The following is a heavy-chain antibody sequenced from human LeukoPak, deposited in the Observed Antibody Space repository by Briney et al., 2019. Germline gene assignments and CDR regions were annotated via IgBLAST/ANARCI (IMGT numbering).Heavy chain of an antibody. D-gene: IGHD4-17*01. CDR2: IGTSTSRI. Sequence: GGSLRLSCAASGFTFSSYSMNWVRQAPGKGLEWISYIGTSTSRIYYADSVKGRFTISRDNSKNTLYMQMNRLRAEDTAVYYCARDGAYGDYYFDYWGQGTLVTVSS. V-gene: IGHV3-48*01. CDR3: ARDGAYGDYYFDY. J-gene: IGHJ4*02. CDR1: GFTFSSYS.